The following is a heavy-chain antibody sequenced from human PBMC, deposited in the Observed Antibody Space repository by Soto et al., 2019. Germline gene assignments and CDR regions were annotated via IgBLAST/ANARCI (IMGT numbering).Heavy chain of an antibody. CDR3: ARPYGGKIGDAPDL. CDR1: GFTFSTYA. CDR2: ISDAAGSA. V-gene: IGHV3-23*01. Sequence: GGSLRLSCAASGFTFSTYAMSWVRQVPGKGLEWVSTISDAAGSAYYVDSVKGRFTISRDNSKKTLYLQMNSLRAEDSAVYYCARPYGGKIGDAPDLWGQGTMVTVSS. D-gene: IGHD4-17*01. J-gene: IGHJ3*01.